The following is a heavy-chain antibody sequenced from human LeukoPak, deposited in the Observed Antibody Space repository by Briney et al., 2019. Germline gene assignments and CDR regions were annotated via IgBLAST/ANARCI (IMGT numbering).Heavy chain of an antibody. Sequence: SETLSLTCTVSGGSISSGDYYWSWIRQPPGTGLEWIGYIYYSGSTYYNPSLKSRVTISVDTSKNQFSLKLSSVTAADTAVYYCARDLSGSGYYYYYMDVWGKGTTVTVSS. D-gene: IGHD3-22*01. V-gene: IGHV4-30-4*08. J-gene: IGHJ6*03. CDR2: IYYSGST. CDR3: ARDLSGSGYYYYYMDV. CDR1: GGSISSGDYY.